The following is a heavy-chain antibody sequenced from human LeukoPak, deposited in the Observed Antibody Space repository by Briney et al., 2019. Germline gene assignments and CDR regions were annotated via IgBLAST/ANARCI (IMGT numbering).Heavy chain of an antibody. CDR1: GFTFSNAW. Sequence: GGSLRLSCAASGFTFSNAWMSWVRQAPGKGLEWVANINQNGSEKYYLDSVKGRFTISRDNAKNSLYLQMNSLRVEDTAVYFCASGMVEFDYWGQGTLLTVSS. V-gene: IGHV3-7*01. CDR3: ASGMVEFDY. J-gene: IGHJ4*02. CDR2: INQNGSEK. D-gene: IGHD2-8*01.